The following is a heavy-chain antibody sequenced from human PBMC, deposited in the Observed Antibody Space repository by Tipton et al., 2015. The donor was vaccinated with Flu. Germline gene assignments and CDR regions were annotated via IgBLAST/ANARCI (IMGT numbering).Heavy chain of an antibody. Sequence: TLSLTCTVSGDSINNYDWSWVRQSPGKALECIVYLYTSGSTDYNPSLKGRVTISVDTSKNQFFLKLNSLTPAETGVYYCARDGITVAGIRCDPWGQGTLVTVSS. J-gene: IGHJ5*02. CDR2: LYTSGST. V-gene: IGHV4-59*01. CDR3: ARDGITVAGIRCDP. D-gene: IGHD6-19*01. CDR1: GDSINNYD.